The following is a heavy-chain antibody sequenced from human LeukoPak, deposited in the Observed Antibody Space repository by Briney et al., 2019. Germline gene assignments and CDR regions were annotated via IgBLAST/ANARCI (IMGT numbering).Heavy chain of an antibody. Sequence: ASVEVSCKASGYTFTGYYMHWVRQAPGQGLEWMGWINPNSGGTNYAQKFQGRVTMTRDTSISTAYMELSRLRSDDTAVYYCARAGVYDYVWGSYRLAAAENPDYWGQGTLVTVSS. J-gene: IGHJ4*02. CDR2: INPNSGGT. V-gene: IGHV1-2*02. CDR3: ARAGVYDYVWGSYRLAAAENPDY. CDR1: GYTFTGYY. D-gene: IGHD3-16*02.